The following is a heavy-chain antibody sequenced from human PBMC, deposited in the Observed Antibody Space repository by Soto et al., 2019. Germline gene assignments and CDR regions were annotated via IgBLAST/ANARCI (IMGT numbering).Heavy chain of an antibody. Sequence: ASVKVSCKASGYTFTSYDINWVRQATGQGLEWMGWMNPNSGNTGYAQKFQGRVTMTRNTSISTAYMELSSLRSEDTAVYYCATDIAACLSTRAKPYYYYGMDVWGQGTTVTVSS. CDR1: GYTFTSYD. CDR3: ATDIAACLSTRAKPYYYYGMDV. J-gene: IGHJ6*02. V-gene: IGHV1-8*01. CDR2: MNPNSGNT. D-gene: IGHD6-6*01.